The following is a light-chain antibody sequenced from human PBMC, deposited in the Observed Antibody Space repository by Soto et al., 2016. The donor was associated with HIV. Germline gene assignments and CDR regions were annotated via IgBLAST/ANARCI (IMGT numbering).Light chain of an antibody. CDR2: KAS. CDR1: QTIITW. J-gene: IGKJ4*01. V-gene: IGKV1-5*03. Sequence: DTEMTQSPSTLSASVGDRVTITCRASQTIITWLAWFQQRPGRAPKRLIYKASILDSGVPSRFSGSGSGTEFTLTISSLQPDDFATYYCQHYNSYPLTFGGGTKVEIK. CDR3: QHYNSYPLT.